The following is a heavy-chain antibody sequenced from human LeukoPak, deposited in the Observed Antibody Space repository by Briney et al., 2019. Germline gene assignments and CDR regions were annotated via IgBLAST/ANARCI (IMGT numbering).Heavy chain of an antibody. CDR1: GGSISTYY. CDR3: ARAGGGSGYYSFDY. V-gene: IGHV4-59*12. CDR2: IFYSGST. Sequence: PSETLSLTCTVSGGSISTYYWSWIRQPPGKGLEWIGYIFYSGSTNYNPSLKSRVTMSVDTSKNQFSLKLSSVTAADTAVYYCARAGGGSGYYSFDYWGQGTLVTVSS. D-gene: IGHD3-3*01. J-gene: IGHJ4*02.